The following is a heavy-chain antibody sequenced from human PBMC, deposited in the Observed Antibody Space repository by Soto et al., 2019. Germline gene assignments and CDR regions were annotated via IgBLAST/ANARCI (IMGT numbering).Heavy chain of an antibody. Sequence: QVHLLLQSGAEVKKPGSSVKVSCKASGGTPSNSAISWVRQAPGQGLEWMGGIIPVFGLVKYAQNFQGRVTITADESTKTGYMELSSLRPEDTAVYYCAGGRIVVVGSRAYYGMDVWGQGTTVTVSS. J-gene: IGHJ6*02. V-gene: IGHV1-69*01. CDR2: IIPVFGLV. CDR3: AGGRIVVVGSRAYYGMDV. CDR1: GGTPSNSA. D-gene: IGHD3-22*01.